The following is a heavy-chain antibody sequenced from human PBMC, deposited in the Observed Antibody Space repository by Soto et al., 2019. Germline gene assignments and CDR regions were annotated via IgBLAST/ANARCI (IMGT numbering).Heavy chain of an antibody. V-gene: IGHV4-31*03. Sequence: QVQLQESGPGLVKPSQTLSLTCTVSGGSISSGGYFWSWIRQHPGKGMEWIGYIYYSGSTYYNPSLKSRVTIAVDTSKNLLSRKLSFVTAADTAVYYCARTPDVWGQGTLVTVSS. J-gene: IGHJ4*02. CDR3: ARTPDV. CDR1: GGSISSGGYF. CDR2: IYYSGST.